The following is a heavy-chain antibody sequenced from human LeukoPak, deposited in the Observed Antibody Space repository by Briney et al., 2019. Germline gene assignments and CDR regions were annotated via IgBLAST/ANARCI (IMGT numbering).Heavy chain of an antibody. Sequence: GGSLRLSCGASGLTFSNVWMSWGRRAPGKGLEWVGRNKSKTDGGTTDNAAPVKGRFTISRDDSKNTLYLQMNSLKTEDTAVYYCTTDSGLDYWGQGTLVTVSS. V-gene: IGHV3-15*01. CDR1: GLTFSNVW. D-gene: IGHD2-8*02. CDR2: NKSKTDGGTT. J-gene: IGHJ4*02. CDR3: TTDSGLDY.